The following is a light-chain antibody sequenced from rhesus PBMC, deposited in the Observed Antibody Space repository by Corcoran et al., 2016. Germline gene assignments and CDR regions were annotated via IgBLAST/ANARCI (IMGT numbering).Light chain of an antibody. V-gene: IGKV1-33*01. CDR3: QQRNSYPRT. J-gene: IGKJ1*01. CDR1: QGISNA. Sequence: DIQMTQSPSSLSASVGDKVTITCRASQGISNAVAWYQQKPGKAPNLLIYAASSLQSGGPSRISGTGSGTDVTLPISSLQPEDFSVYYCQQRNSYPRTFGQGTKVEIK. CDR2: AAS.